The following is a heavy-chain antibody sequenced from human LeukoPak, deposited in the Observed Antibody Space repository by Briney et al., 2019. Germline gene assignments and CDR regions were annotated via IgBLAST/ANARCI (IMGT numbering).Heavy chain of an antibody. V-gene: IGHV4-34*01. CDR3: ASKGRIAAFSGGLDY. CDR1: GGSFSGYY. Sequence: SETLSLTCAVYGGSFSGYYWSWIRQPPRKGLEWIGEINHSGSTNYNPSLKSRVTISVDTSKNQFSLKLSSVTAADTAVYYCASKGRIAAFSGGLDYWGQGTLVTVSS. CDR2: INHSGST. D-gene: IGHD6-13*01. J-gene: IGHJ4*02.